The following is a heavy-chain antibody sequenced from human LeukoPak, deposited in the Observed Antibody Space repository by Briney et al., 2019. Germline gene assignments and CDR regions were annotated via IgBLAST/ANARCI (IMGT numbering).Heavy chain of an antibody. CDR1: GFTFRSYW. CDR2: IKQDGSEN. D-gene: IGHD4-17*01. V-gene: IGHV3-7*05. J-gene: IGHJ4*02. Sequence: GGSLRLSCAVSGFTFRSYWMSWVRQAPGKGLEWVANIKQDGSENYYVDSVRGRFTISRDNAKNSLYLQMNSLRGEDTAVYYCARAGDYLDPFDYWGQGTLVTVSS. CDR3: ARAGDYLDPFDY.